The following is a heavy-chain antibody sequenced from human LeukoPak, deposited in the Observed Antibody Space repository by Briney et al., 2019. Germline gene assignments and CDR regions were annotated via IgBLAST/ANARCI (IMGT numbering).Heavy chain of an antibody. Sequence: PGGSLRLSCAASGFTFSNYNMNWVRQAPGKGLERVSAISGSGGSTYYADSVKGRFTISRDNSKNTLYLQMNSLRGEDTAVYYCARGASNRFDYWGQGTLVTVSS. CDR3: ARGASNRFDY. V-gene: IGHV3-23*01. J-gene: IGHJ4*02. CDR1: GFTFSNYN. CDR2: ISGSGGST. D-gene: IGHD1-14*01.